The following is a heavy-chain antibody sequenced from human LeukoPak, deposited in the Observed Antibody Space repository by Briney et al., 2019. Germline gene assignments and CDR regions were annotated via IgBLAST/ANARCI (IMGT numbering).Heavy chain of an antibody. CDR2: INPNSGGT. D-gene: IGHD5-12*01. CDR3: ARDLPKTGYVGAFDI. CDR1: GYTFTGYF. J-gene: IGHJ3*02. Sequence: ASVKVSCKASGYTFTGYFMHWVRQAPGQGLEWMGWINPNSGGTNYAQKFQGRVTMTGDTSISTAYMDLNSLTSDDTAVYYCARDLPKTGYVGAFDICGQGTMVTVSS. V-gene: IGHV1-2*02.